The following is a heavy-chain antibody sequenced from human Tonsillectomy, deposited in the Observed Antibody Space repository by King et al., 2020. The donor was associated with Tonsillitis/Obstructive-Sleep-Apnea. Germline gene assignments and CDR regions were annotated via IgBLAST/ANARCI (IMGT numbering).Heavy chain of an antibody. D-gene: IGHD2-21*02. CDR2: ISSSGTTI. CDR1: GFTFRDYY. J-gene: IGHJ6*03. CDR3: AGGDNYYFYYYMDV. Sequence: VQLVESGGGLVKPGGSLRLSCAASGFTFRDYYMTWIRQAPGKGLEWVSYISSSGTTIYYADSLKGRFTISRDNAKNSLYLQMNSLRAEDTAVYYCAGGDNYYFYYYMDVGGKGTTVTVSS. V-gene: IGHV3-11*01.